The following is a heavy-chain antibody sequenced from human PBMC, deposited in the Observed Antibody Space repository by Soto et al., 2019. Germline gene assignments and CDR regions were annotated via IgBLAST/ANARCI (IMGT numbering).Heavy chain of an antibody. CDR1: GFTFSSYA. CDR3: VRDQLYYYDIFGRPLNGFDI. J-gene: IGHJ3*02. V-gene: IGHV3-23*01. Sequence: GGSLRLSCAASGFTFSSYAVSWVRQAPGKGLEWVSGISGSGDSTYYADSVKGRFTISRDNAENSLYLQMNSLGAEDTALYYCVRDQLYYYDIFGRPLNGFDIWGQGTMVTVS. CDR2: ISGSGDST. D-gene: IGHD3-22*01.